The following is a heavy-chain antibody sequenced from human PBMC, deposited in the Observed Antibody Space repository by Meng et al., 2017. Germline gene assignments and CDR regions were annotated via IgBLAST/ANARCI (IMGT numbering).Heavy chain of an antibody. V-gene: IGHV7-4-1*02. D-gene: IGHD3-22*01. Sequence: ASVKVSCKASGYTFTSYAMNWVRQAPGQGLEWMGWINTNTGNPTYAQGFTGRFVFSLDTSVSTAYLQISSLKAEDTAVYYCARPPRRYYDSGGYYKVAEYFQHWGQGTLVTVSS. CDR2: INTNTGNP. J-gene: IGHJ1*01. CDR1: GYTFTSYA. CDR3: ARPPRRYYDSGGYYKVAEYFQH.